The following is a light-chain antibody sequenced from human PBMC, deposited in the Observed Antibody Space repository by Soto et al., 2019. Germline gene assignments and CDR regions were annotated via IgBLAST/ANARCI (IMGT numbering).Light chain of an antibody. Sequence: EVVMTQSPATLSLSPGERATLSCRASHSVSSLLAGYQQRPGQAPRLLIYRASTRATGVSGRFSGSGSVTEFTLTISSLEPGDFAVYYCQQRSNWITFGQGTRLEIK. CDR3: QQRSNWIT. CDR1: HSVSSL. CDR2: RAS. J-gene: IGKJ5*01. V-gene: IGKV3-11*01.